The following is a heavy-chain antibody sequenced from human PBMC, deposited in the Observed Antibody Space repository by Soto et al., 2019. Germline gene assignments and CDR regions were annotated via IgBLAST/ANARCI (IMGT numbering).Heavy chain of an antibody. CDR1: GFTLSSYN. CDR3: ARETGTTLSNWFDP. CDR2: ISPYSSTI. Sequence: GGSLRLSCAASGFTLSSYNMNWVRQAPGKGLEWVSYISPYSSTIYYADSVKGRFTISRDNAKNSLYLQMNSLRAEDTALYYCARETGTTLSNWFDPWGQGTLVTVSS. D-gene: IGHD1-7*01. V-gene: IGHV3-48*01. J-gene: IGHJ5*02.